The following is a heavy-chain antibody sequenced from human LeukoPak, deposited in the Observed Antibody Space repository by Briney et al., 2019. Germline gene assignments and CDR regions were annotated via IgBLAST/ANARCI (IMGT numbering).Heavy chain of an antibody. J-gene: IGHJ3*01. D-gene: IGHD6-19*01. Sequence: GGSLRLSCAASGFTFSDYDMNWIRQAPGTGLEWVSYITGSSSSKYYADSVKGRFTISRDNAKDSLYLQMNSLRAEDTAVYYCARPTTSGWYPHWGQGTMVTVSS. CDR2: ITGSSSSK. CDR1: GFTFSDYD. V-gene: IGHV3-48*01. CDR3: ARPTTSGWYPH.